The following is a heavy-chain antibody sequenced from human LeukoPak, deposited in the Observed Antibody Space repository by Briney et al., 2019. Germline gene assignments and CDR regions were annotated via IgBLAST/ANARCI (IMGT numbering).Heavy chain of an antibody. Sequence: PGGSLRLSCAASGFTFSSYSMNWVRQAPGKGLEWVSSISSSSSYIYYADSVKGRFTISRDNAKNSLYLQMNSLRAEDTAVYYCARIGTTGTTVTFDYWGQGTLVTVSS. CDR1: GFTFSSYS. CDR2: ISSSSSYI. V-gene: IGHV3-21*01. D-gene: IGHD1-1*01. J-gene: IGHJ4*02. CDR3: ARIGTTGTTVTFDY.